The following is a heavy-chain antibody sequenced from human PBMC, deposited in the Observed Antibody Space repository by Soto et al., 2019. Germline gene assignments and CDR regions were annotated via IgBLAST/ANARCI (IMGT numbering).Heavy chain of an antibody. CDR1: GGTFSSYA. V-gene: IGHV1-69*06. CDR3: ARNPGVAARTLDY. Sequence: VASVKVSCKASGGTFSSYAISWVRQAPGQGLEWMGGIIPIFGTANYAQKFQGRVTITADKSTSTAYMELSSLGSEDTAVYYCARNPGVAARTLDYWGQGTQVTVS. D-gene: IGHD6-6*01. J-gene: IGHJ4*02. CDR2: IIPIFGTA.